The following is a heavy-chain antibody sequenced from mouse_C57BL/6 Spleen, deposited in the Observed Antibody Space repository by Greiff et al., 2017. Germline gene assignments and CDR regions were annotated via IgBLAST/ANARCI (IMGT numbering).Heavy chain of an antibody. CDR1: GYTFTDYE. CDR2: IDPETGGT. J-gene: IGHJ4*01. D-gene: IGHD1-1*01. Sequence: QVQLQQSGAELVRPGASVTLSCKASGYTFTDYEMHWVKQTPVHGLEWIGAIDPETGGTASNQKFKGKAILTADESCSTAYMELRSLTSEDSAVYYWTRGGFITTVPLTMDCWGKGTSVTVSS. V-gene: IGHV1-15*01. CDR3: TRGGFITTVPLTMDC.